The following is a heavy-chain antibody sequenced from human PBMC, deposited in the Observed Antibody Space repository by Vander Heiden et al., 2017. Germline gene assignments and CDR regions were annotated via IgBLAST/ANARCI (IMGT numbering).Heavy chain of an antibody. J-gene: IGHJ5*02. CDR1: GLPFSSYD. Sequence: EVQLLESGGDLVQPGGSLRLSCAVSGLPFSSYDMSWVRQAPGKGLEWVSGITRSGGSTYYADSVKGRFTISRDNARNTLFLQLNSLRADDTGVYFCAKSPPAIAAGGLDLWGQGTLVTVSS. CDR2: ITRSGGST. V-gene: IGHV3-23*01. CDR3: AKSPPAIAAGGLDL. D-gene: IGHD6-13*01.